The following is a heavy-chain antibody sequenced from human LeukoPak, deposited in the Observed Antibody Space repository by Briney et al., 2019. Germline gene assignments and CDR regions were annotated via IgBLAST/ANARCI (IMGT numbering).Heavy chain of an antibody. CDR2: IYYSGST. V-gene: IGHV4-59*01. J-gene: IGHJ6*02. CDR1: GGSISTFC. CDR3: AREDPQTTVPEGLDV. D-gene: IGHD4-17*01. Sequence: PSETLSLTCTVSGGSISTFCWSWLRQPPGKGLEWIGYIYYSGSTNYNPSLKSRVTISVDTSKNQFSLRLSSVTAADTAVYYCAREDPQTTVPEGLDVWGQGPRSPSP.